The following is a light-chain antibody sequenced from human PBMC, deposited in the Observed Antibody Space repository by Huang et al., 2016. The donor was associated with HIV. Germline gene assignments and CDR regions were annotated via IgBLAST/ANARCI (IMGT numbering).Light chain of an antibody. V-gene: IGKV3-11*01. J-gene: IGKJ2*01. Sequence: EIVLTQSPATLSLSPGERATLSCRASQSIDSYLAWYQQKPGQAPRLLIYDASNRATGIPAGFSGSGSGTDFTLTISSLEPEDLAVYYCQQRSSWPYTFGQGTKVEIK. CDR3: QQRSSWPYT. CDR2: DAS. CDR1: QSIDSY.